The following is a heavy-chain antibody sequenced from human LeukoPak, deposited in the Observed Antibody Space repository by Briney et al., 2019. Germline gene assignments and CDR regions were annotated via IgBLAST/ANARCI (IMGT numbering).Heavy chain of an antibody. V-gene: IGHV2-70*04. CDR3: AREGGYVYAFDI. Sequence: ESGPTLVNPTQTLTLTCTFSGFSLSTSGMRVSWIRQPPGKALEWLARIDWDDDKFYSTSLKTRLTISKDTSKNQVVLTMTNMDPVDTATYYCAREGGYVYAFDIWGQGTMVTVSS. CDR2: IDWDDDK. CDR1: GFSLSTSGMR. J-gene: IGHJ3*02. D-gene: IGHD5-18*01.